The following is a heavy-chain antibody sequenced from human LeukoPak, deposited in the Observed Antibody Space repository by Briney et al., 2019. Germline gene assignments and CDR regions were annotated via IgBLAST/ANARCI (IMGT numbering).Heavy chain of an antibody. CDR2: ISYDGKNE. V-gene: IGHV3-30*03. D-gene: IGHD5-18*01. Sequence: GRSLRLSCTASGVTLSSHGMHWGRQAPGKGLERVAVISYDGKNEYYTDSMRGRFTVSRDKSKNTLYLQMNSVRAENTAVYSCATDRTYSYADLWGRGNLVTASS. CDR1: GVTLSSHG. CDR3: ATDRTYSYADL. J-gene: IGHJ2*01.